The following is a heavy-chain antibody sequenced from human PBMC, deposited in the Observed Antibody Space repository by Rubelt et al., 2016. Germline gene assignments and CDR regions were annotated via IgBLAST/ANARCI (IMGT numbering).Heavy chain of an antibody. CDR1: GFTFSSYA. J-gene: IGHJ6*02. D-gene: IGHD5/OR15-5a*01. V-gene: IGHV3-66*01. CDR3: ARDLPLAPDYYYGMDV. Sequence: EVQLLESGGGLVQPGGSLRLSCAASGFTFSSYAMSWVRQAPGKGLEWVSVIYSGGSTYYADSVKGRFTISRDNSKNTLYLQMNSLRAEDTAVYYCARDLPLAPDYYYGMDVWGQGTTVTVSS. CDR2: IYSGGST.